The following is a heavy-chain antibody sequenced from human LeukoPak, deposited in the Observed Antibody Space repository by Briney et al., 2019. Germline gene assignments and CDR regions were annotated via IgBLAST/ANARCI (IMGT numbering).Heavy chain of an antibody. V-gene: IGHV3-15*01. CDR1: GFIFNTAW. Sequence: GGSLRLSCAASGFIFNTAWMSWVRQAPGKGLEWVGRIKSKSDGGAKDYAAHVKGRLTISRDDSKNTLYLHMDSLKTEDTAVYYCASDAPGGFDYWGQGALVIVSS. D-gene: IGHD3-10*01. J-gene: IGHJ4*02. CDR3: ASDAPGGFDY. CDR2: IKSKSDGGAK.